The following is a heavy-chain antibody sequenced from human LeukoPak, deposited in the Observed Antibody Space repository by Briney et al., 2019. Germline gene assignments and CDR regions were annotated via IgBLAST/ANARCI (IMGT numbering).Heavy chain of an antibody. J-gene: IGHJ4*02. D-gene: IGHD6-6*01. CDR1: GFTFSSYS. Sequence: PGGSVRLSCAASGFTFSSYSMNWVRQAPGKGLEWVSSISSSSSYIYYADSVKGRFTISRDNAKNSLYLQMNSLRAEDTAVYYCASHPSSSSDYWGQGTLVTVPS. V-gene: IGHV3-21*01. CDR3: ASHPSSSSDY. CDR2: ISSSSSYI.